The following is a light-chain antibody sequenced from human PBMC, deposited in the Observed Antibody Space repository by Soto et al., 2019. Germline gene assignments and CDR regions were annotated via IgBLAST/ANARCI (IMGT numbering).Light chain of an antibody. Sequence: EIVLTQSPATLSLSPGERATLSCRASQSVSSYLAWYQQKPGQAPRLLISDASNRATGIPARFSGSGSGTDFTLTISSLEPEEFAVDYCQQRSNWPPYTFGQGTKLEIK. CDR1: QSVSSY. V-gene: IGKV3-11*01. J-gene: IGKJ2*01. CDR3: QQRSNWPPYT. CDR2: DAS.